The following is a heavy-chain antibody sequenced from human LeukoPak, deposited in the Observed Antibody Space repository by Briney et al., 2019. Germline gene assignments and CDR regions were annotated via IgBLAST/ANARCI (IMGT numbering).Heavy chain of an antibody. V-gene: IGHV1-8*01. Sequence: ASVKVSCKASGYTFTSYDINWVRQATGQGLEWMGWMNPSGGNTGYAQKFQGRVTMTRNTSISTAYMELSSLRSEGTAVYYCARVYSGSYFSPSLLDYWGQGTLVTVSS. D-gene: IGHD1-26*01. CDR2: MNPSGGNT. J-gene: IGHJ4*02. CDR1: GYTFTSYD. CDR3: ARVYSGSYFSPSLLDY.